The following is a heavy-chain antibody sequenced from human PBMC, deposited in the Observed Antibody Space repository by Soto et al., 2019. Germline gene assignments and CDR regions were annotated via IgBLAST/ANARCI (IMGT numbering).Heavy chain of an antibody. Sequence: EVQLLESGGGLVQPGGSLRLSCAASGFTVSSNYMSWVRQAPGKGLEWVSVIYSGGSTYYADSVKGRFTISRDNYKNTLYLQMNSLRAEDTAVYYCARDSVAARYYYGMDVWGQGTTVTVSS. V-gene: IGHV3-53*01. D-gene: IGHD6-13*01. J-gene: IGHJ6*02. CDR3: ARDSVAARYYYGMDV. CDR1: GFTVSSNY. CDR2: IYSGGST.